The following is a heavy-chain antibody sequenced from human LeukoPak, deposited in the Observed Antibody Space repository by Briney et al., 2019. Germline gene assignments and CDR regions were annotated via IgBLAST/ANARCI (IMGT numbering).Heavy chain of an antibody. CDR1: GFTFSSYE. Sequence: GGSLRLSCAASGFTFSSYEMNWVRQTPGKGLGWISYISSSGGTRYYADSVKGRFTISRDNAKNSLYLQMNSLRAEDTAVYYCARGFRGWHAEGFDYWGQGTLVTVSS. V-gene: IGHV3-48*03. CDR2: ISSSGGTR. D-gene: IGHD3-22*01. J-gene: IGHJ4*02. CDR3: ARGFRGWHAEGFDY.